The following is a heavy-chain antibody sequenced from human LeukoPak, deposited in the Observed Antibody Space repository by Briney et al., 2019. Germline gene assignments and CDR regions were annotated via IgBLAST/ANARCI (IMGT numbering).Heavy chain of an antibody. CDR1: GFTFSSYG. CDR3: VKDQGSHVDTAMVPAL. D-gene: IGHD5-18*01. J-gene: IGHJ4*02. V-gene: IGHV3-30*18. Sequence: GGSLRLSCAASGFTFSSYGMHWVRQAPGKGLEWVAVISYDGSNKYYADSVKGRFTISRDNSKNTLYLQMNSLRAEDTAVYYCVKDQGSHVDTAMVPALWGQGTLVTVSS. CDR2: ISYDGSNK.